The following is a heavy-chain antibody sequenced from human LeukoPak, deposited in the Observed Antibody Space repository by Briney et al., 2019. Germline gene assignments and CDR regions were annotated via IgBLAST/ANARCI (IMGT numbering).Heavy chain of an antibody. CDR2: IYYSGST. Sequence: SETLSLTCTVSGGSISSYYWSWIRQPPGKGLEWIGYIYYSGSTNYNPSLKSRVTISVDTSKNQFFLKLGSVTAADTSVDYCVRLVGNYYDSSGYYYFDYWGQGTLVTVSS. CDR3: VRLVGNYYDSSGYYYFDY. J-gene: IGHJ4*02. D-gene: IGHD3-22*01. CDR1: GGSISSYY. V-gene: IGHV4-59*08.